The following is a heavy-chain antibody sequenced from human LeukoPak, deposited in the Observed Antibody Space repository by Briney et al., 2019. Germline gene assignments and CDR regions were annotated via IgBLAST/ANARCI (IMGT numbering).Heavy chain of an antibody. J-gene: IGHJ4*02. Sequence: SETLSLTCTVSGDSISSYYWSWIRQPPGKGLEWLGYVHYGGSTKYNPSLKSRVTISVDTSNNQFSLKLSSVTAADTAVYYCARVSGYDWESFYDYWGQGILVTVSS. CDR2: VHYGGST. V-gene: IGHV4-59*01. CDR1: GDSISSYY. D-gene: IGHD5-12*01. CDR3: ARVSGYDWESFYDY.